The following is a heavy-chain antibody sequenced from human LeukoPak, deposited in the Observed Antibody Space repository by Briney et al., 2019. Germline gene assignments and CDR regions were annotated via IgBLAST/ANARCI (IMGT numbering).Heavy chain of an antibody. J-gene: IGHJ4*02. Sequence: EASVKVSCKVSGYTLTELSMHLVRQAPGKGLEWMGGFDPEDGETIYAQKFQGRVTMTEDTSTDTAYMELSSLRSEDTAVYYCATAPKYYDSSGYYYFDYWGQGTLVTVSS. CDR2: FDPEDGET. CDR1: GYTLTELS. CDR3: ATAPKYYDSSGYYYFDY. D-gene: IGHD3-22*01. V-gene: IGHV1-24*01.